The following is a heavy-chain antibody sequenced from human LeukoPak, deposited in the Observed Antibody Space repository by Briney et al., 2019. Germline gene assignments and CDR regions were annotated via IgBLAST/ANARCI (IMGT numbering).Heavy chain of an antibody. CDR2: INTNTGNP. Sequence: VASVKVSCKASGYTFTSYAMDWVRQAPGQGLEWMGWINTNTGNPTYAQGFTGRFVFSLDTSVSTAYLQISSLKAEDTAVYYCARDPPYYDFWSGYFVSGGRWFDPWGQGTLVTVSS. CDR3: ARDPPYYDFWSGYFVSGGRWFDP. V-gene: IGHV7-4-1*02. J-gene: IGHJ5*02. CDR1: GYTFTSYA. D-gene: IGHD3-3*01.